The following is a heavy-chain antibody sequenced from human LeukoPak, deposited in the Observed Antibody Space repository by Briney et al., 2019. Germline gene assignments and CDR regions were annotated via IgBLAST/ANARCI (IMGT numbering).Heavy chain of an antibody. CDR3: AREFGISRAFDI. D-gene: IGHD3-10*01. J-gene: IGHJ3*02. CDR2: ISRGGDDK. V-gene: IGHV3-11*05. CDR1: GFTFSDYY. Sequence: PGGSLRLSCAGSGFTFSDYYMAWIRQTPGKGLQRVSYISRGGDDKAYADSVKGRFTISRDNGKNPLYLQMNSLAAEDTAVYYCAREFGISRAFDIWGQGTMVTVSS.